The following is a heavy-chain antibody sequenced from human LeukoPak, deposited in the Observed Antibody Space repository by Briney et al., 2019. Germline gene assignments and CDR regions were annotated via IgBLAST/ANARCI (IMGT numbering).Heavy chain of an antibody. CDR1: GFTFSSYA. CDR2: ISYDGSNK. J-gene: IGHJ4*02. V-gene: IGHV3-30-3*01. CDR3: ARDKKEKRGNSPLSY. D-gene: IGHD4-23*01. Sequence: GGSLRLSCAASGFTFSSYAMHWVRQAPGKGLEWVAVISYDGSNKYYADSAKGRFTISRDNSKNTLYLQMNSLRAEDTAVYYCARDKKEKRGNSPLSYWGQGTLVTVSS.